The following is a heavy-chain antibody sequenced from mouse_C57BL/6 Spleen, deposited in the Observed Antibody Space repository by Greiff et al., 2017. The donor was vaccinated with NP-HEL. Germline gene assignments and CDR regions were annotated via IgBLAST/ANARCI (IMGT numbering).Heavy chain of an antibody. Sequence: VQLQESGPGLVAPSQSLSITCTVSGFSLTSYAISWVRQPPGKGLEWLGVIWTGGGTNYNSAPKSRLSISNYNSNSQVFLKMNSLQTDETARYYCARNYMPNYYGRGDYAMDYWGQGTSVTVSS. D-gene: IGHD1-1*01. V-gene: IGHV2-9-1*01. J-gene: IGHJ4*01. CDR3: ARNYMPNYYGRGDYAMDY. CDR1: GFSLTSYA. CDR2: IWTGGGT.